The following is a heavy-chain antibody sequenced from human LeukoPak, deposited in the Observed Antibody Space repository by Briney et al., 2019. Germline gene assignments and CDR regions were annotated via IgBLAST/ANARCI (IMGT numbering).Heavy chain of an antibody. CDR1: GYTFTSYY. CDR2: INAGNGNT. D-gene: IGHD4-23*01. CDR3: AREGALYGGRPFDY. V-gene: IGHV1-3*03. J-gene: IGHJ4*02. Sequence: ASVKVSCKASGYTFTSYYMHWVRQAPGQGLEWMGWINAGNGNTKYSQEFQGRVTITRDTSASTAYMELSSLRSEDMAVYYCAREGALYGGRPFDYWGQGTLVTVSS.